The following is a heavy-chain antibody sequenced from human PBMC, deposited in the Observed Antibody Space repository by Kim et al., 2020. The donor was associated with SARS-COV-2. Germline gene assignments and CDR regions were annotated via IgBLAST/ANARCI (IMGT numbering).Heavy chain of an antibody. CDR1: GGSISNYY. CDR2: IYYSGST. V-gene: IGHV4-59*08. Sequence: SETLSLTCTVSGGSISNYYWSWIRQPPGKGLEWIGYIYYSGSTNYNPSLKSRVTISVDTSKNQFSLKLSSVTAADTAVYYCARRRYSMDVWGQGTTVTVS. J-gene: IGHJ6*02. CDR3: ARRRYSMDV.